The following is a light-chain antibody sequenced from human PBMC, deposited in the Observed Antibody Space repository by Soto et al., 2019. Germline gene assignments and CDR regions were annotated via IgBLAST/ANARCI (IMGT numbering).Light chain of an antibody. CDR3: QQYNNWPPMST. V-gene: IGKV3-15*01. J-gene: IGKJ2*01. Sequence: MTQSPSTLSASVGDRVTITCRASQNVGRNVAWYQQRPGQAPRLLIHGTSTRAADIPARFSGSVSGTEFTLTINSLQPEDFVIYYCQQYNNWPPMSTFGQGTKLEMK. CDR2: GTS. CDR1: QNVGRN.